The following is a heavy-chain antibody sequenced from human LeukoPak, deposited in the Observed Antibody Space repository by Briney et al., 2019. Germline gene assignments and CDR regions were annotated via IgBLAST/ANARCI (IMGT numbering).Heavy chain of an antibody. CDR3: ARLEMTGYYPHYHYYGMDV. D-gene: IGHD3-9*01. Sequence: SETLSLTCTVSGGSFSSHYWTWIRQPPGKGLEWIGYISYSGSTNYNPSLKSRVTISEDTSKNQFSLKLSSVTAADTAVYYCARLEMTGYYPHYHYYGMDVWGQGTTVTVSS. V-gene: IGHV4-59*08. CDR2: ISYSGST. CDR1: GGSFSSHY. J-gene: IGHJ6*02.